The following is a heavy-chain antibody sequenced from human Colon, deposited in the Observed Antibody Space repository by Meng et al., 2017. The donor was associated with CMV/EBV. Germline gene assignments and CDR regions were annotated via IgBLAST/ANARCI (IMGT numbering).Heavy chain of an antibody. CDR1: GGTFSSYA. Sequence: SVKVSCKASGGTFSSYAISWVRQAPGQGLEWMGGIIPILGIANYAQKFQGRVTITADKSTSTAYMELSSLRSEDTAVYYCARLDCDFWSGYYTNFDYWGQGTLVTVSS. CDR2: IIPILGIA. CDR3: ARLDCDFWSGYYTNFDY. D-gene: IGHD3-3*01. J-gene: IGHJ4*02. V-gene: IGHV1-69*10.